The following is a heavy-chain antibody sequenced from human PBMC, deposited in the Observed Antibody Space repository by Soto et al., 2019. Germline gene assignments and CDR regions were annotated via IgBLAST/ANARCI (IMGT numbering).Heavy chain of an antibody. CDR3: AKYSQWLATIDY. Sequence: PGGSLRLSCTASGFIVSDTYVNWVRQAPGKGLEWVSSISSSSSYIYYADSVKGRFTISRDNAKNSLYLQMNSLRAEDTAIYYCAKYSQWLATIDYWGQGTLVTVSS. V-gene: IGHV3-21*04. D-gene: IGHD6-19*01. CDR2: ISSSSSYI. CDR1: GFIVSDTY. J-gene: IGHJ4*02.